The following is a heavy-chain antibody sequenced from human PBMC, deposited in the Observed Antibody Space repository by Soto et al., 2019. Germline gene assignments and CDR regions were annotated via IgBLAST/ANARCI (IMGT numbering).Heavy chain of an antibody. Sequence: VQLVESGGGLVKPGGSLRLSCAASGFTFSNAWMNWVRQAPGQGLEWVAVISYDASNKYYADSVKGRFTISRDNSKNTLYLQMNSLRAEDTALYYCARPVDTSTVGEGYWGQGALVTVSS. CDR1: GFTFSNAW. CDR2: ISYDASNK. V-gene: IGHV3-30-3*01. D-gene: IGHD5-18*01. J-gene: IGHJ4*02. CDR3: ARPVDTSTVGEGY.